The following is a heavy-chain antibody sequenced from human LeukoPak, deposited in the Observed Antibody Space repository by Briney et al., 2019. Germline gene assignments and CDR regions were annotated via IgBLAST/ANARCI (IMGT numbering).Heavy chain of an antibody. CDR1: GYTFTNYY. CDR3: ARGPGRWY. D-gene: IGHD1-14*01. J-gene: IGHJ4*02. V-gene: IGHV1-46*01. Sequence: ASVKVSCKASGYTFTNYYIHWVRQAPGQGLEWMGIIDPNGGGTTYAQKFQGRVTMTRVTSTSTVYMELSSLRSEDASVYYCARGPGRWYWGQGTLVTVSS. CDR2: IDPNGGGT.